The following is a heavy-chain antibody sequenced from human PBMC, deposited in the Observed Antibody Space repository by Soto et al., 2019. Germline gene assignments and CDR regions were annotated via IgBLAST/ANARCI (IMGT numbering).Heavy chain of an antibody. V-gene: IGHV3-48*01. J-gene: IGHJ4*02. CDR1: GFTFSSYS. CDR2: ISSSGSTI. Sequence: GGSLRLSCAASGFTFSSYSMNWVRQAPGKGLEWVSYISSSGSTIYYADSVKGRFTISRDNAKNSLYLQMNSLRAEDTAAYYCARDLGAVALDYWGQGTLVTVSS. CDR3: ARDLGAVALDY. D-gene: IGHD6-19*01.